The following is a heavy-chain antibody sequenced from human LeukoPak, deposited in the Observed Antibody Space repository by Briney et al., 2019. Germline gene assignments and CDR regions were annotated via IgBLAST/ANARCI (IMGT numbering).Heavy chain of an antibody. Sequence: GESLKISCKTSGYSFTTYWIGWVRQMPGTGLEWVGAIYPDDSDTRYSPSFQGQVTISADKSISTAYLQWSSLKASDTAMYYCARVHDREVFDYWGQGTLVTVSS. D-gene: IGHD1-1*01. CDR2: IYPDDSDT. CDR3: ARVHDREVFDY. V-gene: IGHV5-51*01. CDR1: GYSFTTYW. J-gene: IGHJ4*02.